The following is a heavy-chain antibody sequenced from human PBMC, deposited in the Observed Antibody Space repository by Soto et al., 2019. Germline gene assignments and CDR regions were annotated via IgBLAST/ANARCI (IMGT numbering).Heavy chain of an antibody. V-gene: IGHV3-21*01. Sequence: GGSLRLSCAASVFTFTRYSMNWVRQAPGKGLEWFSSISSTTNYIYYADSMKGRFTVSRDNAKNSVYLEMNSLSAEDTAVYYCARVPEDLPSNFDYRGQGTLVTVS. J-gene: IGHJ4*02. CDR1: VFTFTRYS. CDR2: ISSTTNYI. D-gene: IGHD3-10*01. CDR3: ARVPEDLPSNFDY.